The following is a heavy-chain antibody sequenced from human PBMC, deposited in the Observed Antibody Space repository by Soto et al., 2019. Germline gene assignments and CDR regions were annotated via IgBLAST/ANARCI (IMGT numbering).Heavy chain of an antibody. CDR3: ARDPYGDTYFDY. J-gene: IGHJ4*02. CDR1: GFTFSSYS. Sequence: EVQLVESGGGLVKPGGSVRLSCAASGFTFSSYSMNWVRQAPGKGLEWVSSISSSSSYIYYADSVKGRFTISRDNAKNSLYLQMNSLRAEDTAVYYCARDPYGDTYFDYWGQGTLVTVSS. V-gene: IGHV3-21*01. D-gene: IGHD4-17*01. CDR2: ISSSSSYI.